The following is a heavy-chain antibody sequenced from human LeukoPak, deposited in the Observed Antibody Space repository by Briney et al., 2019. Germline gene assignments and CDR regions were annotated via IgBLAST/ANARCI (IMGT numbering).Heavy chain of an antibody. CDR3: ARLRGSGSPYYYYYGMDV. V-gene: IGHV4-34*01. CDR1: GGSFSGYY. J-gene: IGHJ6*02. D-gene: IGHD3-10*01. Sequence: SETLSLTCAVYGGSFSGYYWSWIRQPPGKGLEWIGEINHSGSTNYNPSLKSRVTISVDTSKNQFSLKLSSVTAADTAVYYCARLRGSGSPYYYYYGMDVWGQGTTVTVSS. CDR2: INHSGST.